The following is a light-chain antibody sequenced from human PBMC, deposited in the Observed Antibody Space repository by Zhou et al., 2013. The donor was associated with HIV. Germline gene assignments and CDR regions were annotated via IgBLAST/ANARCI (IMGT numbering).Light chain of an antibody. V-gene: IGKV1-5*03. CDR2: KAS. CDR1: QTITNW. CDR3: QQYNTYSWT. J-gene: IGKJ1*01. Sequence: DIQMTQSPSTLSASVGDRVTITCRASQTITNWLAWYQQKPGKAPKLLIYKASILESGVPSRFSGTGSGTEFTLTISSLQPDDFATYYCQQYNTYSWTFGQGTKVE.